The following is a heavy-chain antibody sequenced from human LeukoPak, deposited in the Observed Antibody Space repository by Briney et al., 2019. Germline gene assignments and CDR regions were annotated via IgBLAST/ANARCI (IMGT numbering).Heavy chain of an antibody. Sequence: GRSLRLSCAASGFTFSAYGMHWVRQAPGKGLEWVAVISYDGNTKYYADSVKGRFTISRDNSKDTLYLQMNSLRAEDTAVYYCAKRVDYGSSWYYFDYWGQRTLVSVSS. J-gene: IGHJ4*02. CDR1: GFTFSAYG. D-gene: IGHD6-13*01. CDR2: ISYDGNTK. CDR3: AKRVDYGSSWYYFDY. V-gene: IGHV3-30*18.